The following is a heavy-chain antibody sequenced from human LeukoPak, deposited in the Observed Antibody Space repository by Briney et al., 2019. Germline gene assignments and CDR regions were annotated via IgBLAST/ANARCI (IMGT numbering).Heavy chain of an antibody. CDR3: ARDGSRFNWFDP. J-gene: IGHJ5*02. CDR2: IRYDGSNK. V-gene: IGHV3-30*02. Sequence: PGGSLRLSCAASGFTFSSYGMHWVRQAPGKGLEWVAFIRYDGSNKYYADSVKGRFTISRDNSKNTLFLQMNSLRAEDTAVYYCARDGSRFNWFDPWGQGTLVTVSS. D-gene: IGHD2-2*01. CDR1: GFTFSSYG.